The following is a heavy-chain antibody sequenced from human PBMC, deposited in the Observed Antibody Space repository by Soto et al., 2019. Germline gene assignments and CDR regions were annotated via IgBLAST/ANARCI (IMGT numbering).Heavy chain of an antibody. J-gene: IGHJ4*02. CDR2: IYHSGST. CDR1: GGSISSSNW. D-gene: IGHD3-22*01. CDR3: ASGYHAGTYYYDSSGYYGQFDY. V-gene: IGHV4-4*02. Sequence: QVQLQESGPGLVKPSGTLSLTCAVSGGSISSSNWWSWVRQPPGKGLEWIGEIYHSGSTNYNPSLKSRVTISVDKSKNQFSLKLSSVTAADTAVYYCASGYHAGTYYYDSSGYYGQFDYWGQGTLVTVSS.